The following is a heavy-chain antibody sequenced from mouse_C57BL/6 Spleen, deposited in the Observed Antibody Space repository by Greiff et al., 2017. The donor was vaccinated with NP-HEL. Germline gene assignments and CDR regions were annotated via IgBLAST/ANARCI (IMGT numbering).Heavy chain of an antibody. CDR3: ARDGNYIYFDY. CDR1: GYTFTDYY. J-gene: IGHJ2*01. D-gene: IGHD2-1*01. V-gene: IGHV1-76*01. CDR2: IYPGSGNT. Sequence: QVQLQQSGAELVRPGASVKLSCKASGYTFTDYYINWVKQRPGQGLEWIARIYPGSGNTYYNEKFKGKATLTAEKSSSTAYMQLSSLTSEDSAVYFCARDGNYIYFDYWGQGTTLTVSS.